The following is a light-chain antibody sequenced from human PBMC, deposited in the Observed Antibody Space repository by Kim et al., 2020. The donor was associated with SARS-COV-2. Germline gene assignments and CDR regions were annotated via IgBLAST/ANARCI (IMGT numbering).Light chain of an antibody. CDR3: QQYGSSPST. J-gene: IGKJ1*01. V-gene: IGKV3-20*01. CDR2: GAS. CDR1: QSVSSSY. Sequence: DIVLTQSPGTLSLSPGERATLSCRASQSVSSSYLAWYQQKPGQAPRPLIYGASSRATGIPDRFSGSGSGTDFTLTISRLEPEDFAVYYCQQYGSSPSTFGQGTKVDIK.